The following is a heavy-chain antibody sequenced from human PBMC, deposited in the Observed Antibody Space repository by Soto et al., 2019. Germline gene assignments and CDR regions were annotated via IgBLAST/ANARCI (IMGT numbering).Heavy chain of an antibody. CDR3: ARDMMIAARPDYYYYYGMDV. Sequence: SVKVSCKASGGTFSSYAISWVRQAPGQGLEWMGGIIPIFGTANYAQKFQGRVTITADESTSTAYMELSSLRSEDTAVYYCARDMMIAARPDYYYYYGMDVWGQGTTVTVSS. J-gene: IGHJ6*02. CDR1: GGTFSSYA. CDR2: IIPIFGTA. D-gene: IGHD6-6*01. V-gene: IGHV1-69*13.